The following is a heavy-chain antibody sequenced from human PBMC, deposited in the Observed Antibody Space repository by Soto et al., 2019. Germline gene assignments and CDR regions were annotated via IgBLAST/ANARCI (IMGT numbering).Heavy chain of an antibody. CDR3: ARGGGYDSFDF. J-gene: IGHJ4*02. Sequence: TLSLACSFSVVTLSGGGNWWSWILQSPGKDLELLGYISHLETTYYNPSFKRRLSFSIDRTRNQFSLSLSSMTAAAKSVYSCARGGGYDSFDFWGQGIQVTVSS. D-gene: IGHD2-15*01. V-gene: IGHV4-30-2*06. CDR2: ISHLETT. CDR1: VVTLSGGGNW.